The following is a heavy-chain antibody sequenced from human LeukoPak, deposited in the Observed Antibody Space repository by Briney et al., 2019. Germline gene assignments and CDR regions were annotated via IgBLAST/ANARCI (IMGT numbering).Heavy chain of an antibody. CDR3: ARLSQTPDYYSNGGYYYLGY. CDR2: MNPSSGRT. V-gene: IGHV1-8*01. Sequence: ASVKVSFKASRYTFTSYDINWVGEAAGQGREGMGWMNPSSGRTGFAQKFQGRLTMTRDTSISTAYMELSSLRSEDTAVYYCARLSQTPDYYSNGGYYYLGYWGQGTPVTVSS. D-gene: IGHD3-22*01. J-gene: IGHJ4*02. CDR1: RYTFTSYD.